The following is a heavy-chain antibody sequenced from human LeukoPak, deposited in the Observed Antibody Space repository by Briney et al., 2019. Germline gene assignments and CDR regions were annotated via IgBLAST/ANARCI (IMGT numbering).Heavy chain of an antibody. Sequence: SETLSLTCAVYGGSFSGYYWSWIRQPPGKGLEWIGEINHSGSTNYNPSLKSRVTISVDTSKNQFSPKLSSVTAADTAVYYCATTYYDFWSGYYTWFDYWGQGTLVTVSS. CDR2: INHSGST. V-gene: IGHV4-34*01. J-gene: IGHJ4*02. CDR1: GGSFSGYY. D-gene: IGHD3-3*01. CDR3: ATTYYDFWSGYYTWFDY.